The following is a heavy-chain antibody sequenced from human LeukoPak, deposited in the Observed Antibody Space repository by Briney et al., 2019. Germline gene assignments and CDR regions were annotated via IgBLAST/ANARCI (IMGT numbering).Heavy chain of an antibody. V-gene: IGHV3-7*01. Sequence: GSLRLSCAASGFTFSTYTINWARQAPGKGLEWAASIKQDGSEQSYVDSVKGRFTISRDNAKHSLDLRMSSLRAEDTAVYDCARERNNGWRFHDFYNYMDVGGKGTTVTISS. J-gene: IGHJ6*03. CDR2: IKQDGSEQ. D-gene: IGHD6-19*01. CDR1: GFTFSTYT. CDR3: ARERNNGWRFHDFYNYMDV.